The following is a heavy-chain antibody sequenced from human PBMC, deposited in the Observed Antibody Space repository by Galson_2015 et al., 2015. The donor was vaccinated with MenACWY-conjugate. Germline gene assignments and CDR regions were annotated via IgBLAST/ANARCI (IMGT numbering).Heavy chain of an antibody. CDR1: GFTFSNHG. D-gene: IGHD3-16*01. CDR2: ISSGGDVK. Sequence: SLRLSCAASGFTFSNHGMQWVRQAPGKGLEWVAVISSGGDVKHYADSVKGRFTVSRDNSKSTLYLQMDSLRPEDTAVYYCAKEEGGWGSSDRSFFDYCGQGALVTVSS. J-gene: IGHJ4*02. CDR3: AKEEGGWGSSDRSFFDY. V-gene: IGHV3-30*18.